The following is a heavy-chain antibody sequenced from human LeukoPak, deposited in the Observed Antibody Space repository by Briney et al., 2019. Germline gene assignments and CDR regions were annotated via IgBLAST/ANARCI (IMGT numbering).Heavy chain of an antibody. Sequence: GGSLRLSCAASGFTFSSYWIHWVRQAPGKGLVWVSRIYSDATYYADSVRGRFTISRDNAKNTLFLQMNSLRAEDTAVYYCARESYDSSGYYYGGGFDYWGQGTLVTVSS. CDR3: ARESYDSSGYYYGGGFDY. D-gene: IGHD3-22*01. J-gene: IGHJ4*02. CDR1: GFTFSSYW. V-gene: IGHV3-74*01. CDR2: IYSDAT.